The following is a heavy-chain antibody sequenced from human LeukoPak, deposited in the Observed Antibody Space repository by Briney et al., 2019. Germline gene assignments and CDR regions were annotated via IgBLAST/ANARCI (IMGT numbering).Heavy chain of an antibody. CDR2: ISGSGGST. Sequence: GRSLRLSCAASGFTFSSYAMHWVRQAPGKGLEWVSAISGSGGSTYYADSVKGRFTISRDNSKNTLYLQMNSLRAEDTAVYYCAKGPTMVRRNDAFDIWGQGTMVTVSS. CDR3: AKGPTMVRRNDAFDI. CDR1: GFTFSSYA. J-gene: IGHJ3*02. D-gene: IGHD3-10*01. V-gene: IGHV3-23*01.